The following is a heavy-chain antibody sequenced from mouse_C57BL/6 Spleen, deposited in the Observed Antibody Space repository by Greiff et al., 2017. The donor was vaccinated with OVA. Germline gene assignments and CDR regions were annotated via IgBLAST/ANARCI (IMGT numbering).Heavy chain of an antibody. CDR3: ARAGGYLDD. CDR2: IDPSDSYT. D-gene: IGHD2-2*01. J-gene: IGHJ2*01. V-gene: IGHV1-50*01. Sequence: QVQLQQPGAELVKPGASVKLSCKASGYTFTSYWMQWVKQRPGQGLEWIGEIDPSDSYTNYNQKFKGKATLTVDTSSSTAYMQLSSLTSEDSAVYYCARAGGYLDDWGKGTTRTVSS. CDR1: GYTFTSYW.